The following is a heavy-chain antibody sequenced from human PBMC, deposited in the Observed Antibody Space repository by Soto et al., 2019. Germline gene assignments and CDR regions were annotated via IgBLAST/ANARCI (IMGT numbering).Heavy chain of an antibody. CDR3: ASGSKGRYKTNWFDS. Sequence: SETLSLTCTVSGGSISSGGYYWSWIRQHPGKGLEWIGYIYYSGSTYYNPSLKSRVTISVDTSKNQFSLKLSSVTAADTAVYYCASGSKGRYKTNWFDSWCQGLLVTVSS. CDR1: GGSISSGGYY. CDR2: IYYSGST. V-gene: IGHV4-31*03. J-gene: IGHJ5*01. D-gene: IGHD1-1*01.